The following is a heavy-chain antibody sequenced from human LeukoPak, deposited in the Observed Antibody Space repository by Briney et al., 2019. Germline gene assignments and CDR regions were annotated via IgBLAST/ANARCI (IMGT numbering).Heavy chain of an antibody. CDR2: ISSSGSTI. D-gene: IGHD2-2*01. J-gene: IGHJ4*02. V-gene: IGHV3-48*03. Sequence: GGSLRLSCAASGFTFSSYEMNWVRQAPGKGLEWGSYISSSGSTIYYADSVKGRFTISRDNAKNSLYLQMNSLRAEDTAVYYCASKYCRSTSCRDYWGQGTLVTVSS. CDR1: GFTFSSYE. CDR3: ASKYCRSTSCRDY.